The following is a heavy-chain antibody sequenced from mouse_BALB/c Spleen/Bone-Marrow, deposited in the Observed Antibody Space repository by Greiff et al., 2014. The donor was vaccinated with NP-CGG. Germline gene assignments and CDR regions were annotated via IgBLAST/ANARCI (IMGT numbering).Heavy chain of an antibody. D-gene: IGHD2-4*01. Sequence: VQLEQSGGGLVQPGGSLKLSCAASGFTFSSYGMSWVRQTPDKRLELVATINSNGGSTYYPDSVKGRFTISRDKAKNTLYLQMSSLKSEDTAMYYCARGYDYDYWGQGTTLTVSS. CDR1: GFTFSSYG. J-gene: IGHJ2*01. CDR3: ARGYDYDY. CDR2: INSNGGST. V-gene: IGHV5-6-3*01.